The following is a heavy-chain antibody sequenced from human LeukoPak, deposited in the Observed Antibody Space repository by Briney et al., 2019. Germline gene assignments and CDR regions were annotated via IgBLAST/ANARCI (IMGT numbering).Heavy chain of an antibody. CDR1: GFTFSSYA. CDR3: ARAAYSYGYGGFDP. Sequence: GGSLRLSCAASGFTFSSYAMHWVRRAPGKGLEWVAVISYDGSNKYYADSVKGRFTISRDNSKNTLYLQMNSLRAEDTAVYYCARAAYSYGYGGFDPWGQGTLVTVSS. J-gene: IGHJ5*02. V-gene: IGHV3-30*04. D-gene: IGHD5-18*01. CDR2: ISYDGSNK.